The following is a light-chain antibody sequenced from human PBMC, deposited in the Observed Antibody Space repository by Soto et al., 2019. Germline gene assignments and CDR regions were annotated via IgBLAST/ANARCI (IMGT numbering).Light chain of an antibody. Sequence: DIVLKPSPCTLSLSPRERATLSYRASQSVSSSYLAWYQQKPGQAPRLLIYGASSRATGIPDRFSGSGSGTDFTLTISRLEPEDFAVYYCQQYGSSPPGTFGQGTKVDIK. V-gene: IGKV3-20*01. CDR1: QSVSSSY. CDR2: GAS. J-gene: IGKJ1*01. CDR3: QQYGSSPPGT.